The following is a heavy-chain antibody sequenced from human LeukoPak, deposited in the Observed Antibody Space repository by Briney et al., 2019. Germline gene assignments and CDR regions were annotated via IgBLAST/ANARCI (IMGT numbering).Heavy chain of an antibody. CDR1: GGTFSSYA. D-gene: IGHD3-10*01. CDR2: IIPILGIA. J-gene: IGHJ3*02. Sequence: GSSVKVSCKASGGTFSSYAISWVRQAPGQGLEWMGRIIPILGIANYAQKFQGRVTITADKSTSTAYMELSSLRFEDTAVYYCAGYGSGSYSGAFDIWGQGTMVTVSS. CDR3: AGYGSGSYSGAFDI. V-gene: IGHV1-69*04.